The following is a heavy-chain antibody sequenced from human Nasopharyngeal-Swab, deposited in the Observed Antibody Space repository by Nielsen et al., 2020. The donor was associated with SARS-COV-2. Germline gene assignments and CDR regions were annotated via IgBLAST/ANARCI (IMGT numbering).Heavy chain of an antibody. Sequence: GESLKISCAASGFTFSSYSMNWVRQAPGKGLEWVSYISSSSSTIYYADSVKGRFTISRDNAKNSLYLQMNSLRDEDTAVYYCARDSSKQQLVFYGMDVWGQGTTVTVSS. D-gene: IGHD6-13*01. CDR2: ISSSSSTI. CDR3: ARDSSKQQLVFYGMDV. J-gene: IGHJ6*02. CDR1: GFTFSSYS. V-gene: IGHV3-48*02.